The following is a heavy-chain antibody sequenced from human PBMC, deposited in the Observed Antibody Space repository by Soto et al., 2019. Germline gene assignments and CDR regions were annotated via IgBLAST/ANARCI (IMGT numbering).Heavy chain of an antibody. D-gene: IGHD1-20*01. CDR3: ARGITGTVSYYYGMDV. CDR2: IIPISGTA. J-gene: IGHJ6*02. CDR1: GGTFSSYA. V-gene: IGHV1-69*12. Sequence: QVQLVQSGAEVKKPGSSVKVSCKASGGTFSSYAISWVRQAPGQGLEWMGGIIPISGTANYAQKFQGRVTINAGESTSTASMGLRRLGSEDTAVYYGARGITGTVSYYYGMDVWGQGTTVTVSS.